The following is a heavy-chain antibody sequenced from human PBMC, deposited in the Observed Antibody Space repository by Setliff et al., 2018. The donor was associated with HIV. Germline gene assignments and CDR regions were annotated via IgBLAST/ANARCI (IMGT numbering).Heavy chain of an antibody. CDR2: INHSGST. CDR3: ARYTVGSMVDY. J-gene: IGHJ4*02. CDR1: GGSLSDYY. D-gene: IGHD5-12*01. V-gene: IGHV4-34*01. Sequence: SETLSLTCGVYGGSLSDYYWNWIRQPPGKGLEWIAEINHSGSTNYNPSLKSRVTISVDTSKNQFSLKLSSVTAADTAMYYCARYTVGSMVDYWGPGTLVTVSS.